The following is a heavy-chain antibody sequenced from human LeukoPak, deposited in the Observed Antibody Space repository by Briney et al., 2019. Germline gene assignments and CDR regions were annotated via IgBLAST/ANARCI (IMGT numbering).Heavy chain of an antibody. J-gene: IGHJ4*02. D-gene: IGHD6-19*01. Sequence: GGSLRLSCAASGFTFSSYAMSWVRRAPGKGLEWASAISGSGGSTYYADSVKGRFTISRDNSKNTLYLQMDSLRAEDTAVYYCAKDLLGQWPTVFDYWGQGTLVTVSS. V-gene: IGHV3-23*01. CDR1: GFTFSSYA. CDR3: AKDLLGQWPTVFDY. CDR2: ISGSGGST.